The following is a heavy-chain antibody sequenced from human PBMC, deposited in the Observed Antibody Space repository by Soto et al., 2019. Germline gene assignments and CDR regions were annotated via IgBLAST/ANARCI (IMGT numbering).Heavy chain of an antibody. CDR1: GGTFSSYA. CDR2: IIPIFGTA. D-gene: IGHD6-13*01. Sequence: GASVKVSCKASGGTFSSYAISWVRQAPGQGLEWMGGIIPIFGTANYAQKFQGRVTITADESTSTAYMELSSLRSEDTAVYYCARSQRIAAAGLSAFDIWGQGTMVTASS. J-gene: IGHJ3*02. V-gene: IGHV1-69*13. CDR3: ARSQRIAAAGLSAFDI.